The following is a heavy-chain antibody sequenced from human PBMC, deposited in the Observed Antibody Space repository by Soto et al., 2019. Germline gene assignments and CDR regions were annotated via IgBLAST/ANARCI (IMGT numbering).Heavy chain of an antibody. D-gene: IGHD6-19*01. V-gene: IGHV3-30-3*01. Sequence: GGSLRLSCAASGFTFSTYTMYWVRQAPGKGLEWVAGLSNNGINTDYADSVKGRFTISRDNSMHTLHLQMNSLRAEDTAVYFCAREWSLSVAARGSWGQGTLLNVSS. CDR2: LSNNGINT. CDR3: AREWSLSVAARGS. CDR1: GFTFSTYT. J-gene: IGHJ5*02.